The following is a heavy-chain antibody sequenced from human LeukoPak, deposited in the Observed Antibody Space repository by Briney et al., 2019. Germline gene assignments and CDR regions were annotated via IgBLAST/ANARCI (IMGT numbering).Heavy chain of an antibody. CDR1: GGSISPYY. D-gene: IGHD4-17*01. J-gene: IGHJ4*02. V-gene: IGHV4-59*01. CDR2: ISYSGST. Sequence: ASETLSLTCAVSGGSISPYYWMWIRQPPGKGLEWMGYISYSGSTSFNPSLKSRVTISLDTSTNRVSLKLSSVTAADTALYYCARAGSFRLTTTLWGQGTLVTVSS. CDR3: ARAGSFRLTTTL.